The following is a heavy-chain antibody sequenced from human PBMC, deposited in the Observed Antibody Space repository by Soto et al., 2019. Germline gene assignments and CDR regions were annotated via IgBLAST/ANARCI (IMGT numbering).Heavy chain of an antibody. J-gene: IGHJ6*02. CDR1: AGTFSSYS. D-gene: IGHD2-21*01. CDR2: IMPMFGTA. V-gene: IGHV1-69*19. CDR3: ARGVVEVRAVGYYYYAMDA. Sequence: QVQMVQSGAEVKKPGTSVKVSCKAAAGTFSSYSITWVRQAPGQGLEWMGGIMPMFGTANYAQKFQGRVTITADQSTRTAYMELTSLRSEDTAVYYCARGVVEVRAVGYYYYAMDAWGQGTTVTVSS.